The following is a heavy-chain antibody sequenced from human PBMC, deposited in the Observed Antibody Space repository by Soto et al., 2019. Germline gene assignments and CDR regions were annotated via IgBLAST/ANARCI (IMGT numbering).Heavy chain of an antibody. CDR2: IYYSGST. Sequence: QVQLQESGPGLVKPSQTLSLTCTVSGGSISSGGYDWSWILQHPGKGLEWRGYIYYSGSTYYNPSLKSLVTISVYTSKNQFSLKLSSVTAAETAVYYFARFEGHSHYYYSSGPITEFDYWGQGTLVTVSS. CDR3: ARFEGHSHYYYSSGPITEFDY. D-gene: IGHD3-22*01. CDR1: GGSISSGGYD. J-gene: IGHJ4*02. V-gene: IGHV4-31*01.